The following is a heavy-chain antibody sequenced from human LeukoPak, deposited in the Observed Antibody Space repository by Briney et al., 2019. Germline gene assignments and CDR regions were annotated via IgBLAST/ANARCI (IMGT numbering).Heavy chain of an antibody. CDR1: GGSFSGYY. Sequence: KPSETQSLTCAVYGGSFSGYYWSWIRQPPGKGLEWIGEINHSGSTNYNPSLKSRVTISVDTSKNQFSLKLSSVTAADTAVYYCARGGRRGPYSSSYGNFDYWGQGTLVTVSS. CDR3: ARGGRRGPYSSSYGNFDY. V-gene: IGHV4-34*01. D-gene: IGHD6-6*01. J-gene: IGHJ4*02. CDR2: INHSGST.